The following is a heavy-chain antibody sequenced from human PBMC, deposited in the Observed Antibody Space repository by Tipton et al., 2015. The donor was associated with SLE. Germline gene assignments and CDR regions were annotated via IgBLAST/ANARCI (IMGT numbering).Heavy chain of an antibody. CDR2: INWNGGST. J-gene: IGHJ3*02. CDR3: ARGGSSSWYAFDI. V-gene: IGHV3-20*04. CDR1: GFTFSGYY. D-gene: IGHD6-13*01. Sequence: SLRLSCAASGFTFSGYYMSWVRQAPGKGLEWVSGINWNGGSTGYADSVKGRFTISRDNAKNSLYLQMNSLRAEDTALYYCARGGSSSWYAFDIWGQGTMVTVSS.